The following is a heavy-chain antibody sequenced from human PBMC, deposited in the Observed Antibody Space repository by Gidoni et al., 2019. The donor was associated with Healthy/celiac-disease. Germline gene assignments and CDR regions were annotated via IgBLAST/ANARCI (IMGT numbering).Heavy chain of an antibody. V-gene: IGHV3-7*01. D-gene: IGHD3-3*01. J-gene: IGHJ4*02. CDR2: IKQDGSEK. CDR3: ARDHDFWSGYWGY. CDR1: GFTFSSYW. Sequence: EVQLVESGGGLVQPGGSLRLSCAASGFTFSSYWMSWVRQAPGKGLEWVANIKQDGSEKYYVDSVKGRFTISRDNAKNSLYLQMNSLRAEDTAVYYCARDHDFWSGYWGYWGQGTLVTVSS.